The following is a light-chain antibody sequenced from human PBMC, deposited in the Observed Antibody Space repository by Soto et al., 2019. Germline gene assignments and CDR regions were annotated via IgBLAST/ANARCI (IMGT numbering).Light chain of an antibody. CDR1: QSLSSN. J-gene: IGKJ4*01. Sequence: IVVTLSPATLSLSKGERATLSCRASQSLSSNLAWYQQKPGQAPRLLIYGASTRATGIPARFSGSGSGTEFTLTISSLQSEDFTVYYCQQYNNWPLTFGGGTKVDIK. CDR3: QQYNNWPLT. CDR2: GAS. V-gene: IGKV3-15*01.